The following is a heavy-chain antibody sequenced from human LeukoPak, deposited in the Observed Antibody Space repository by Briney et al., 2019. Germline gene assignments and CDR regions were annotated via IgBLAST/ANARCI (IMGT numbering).Heavy chain of an antibody. Sequence: PSQTLSLTCTVSGGSISSGSYYWSWIRQPAGKGLEWIGRIYTSGSTNYNPSLKSRVTISVDTSKNQFSLKLSSVTAADTAVYYCARVEMDWGWFDPWGQGTLVTVSS. J-gene: IGHJ5*02. CDR3: ARVEMDWGWFDP. CDR2: IYTSGST. V-gene: IGHV4-61*02. CDR1: GGSISSGSYY. D-gene: IGHD3-16*01.